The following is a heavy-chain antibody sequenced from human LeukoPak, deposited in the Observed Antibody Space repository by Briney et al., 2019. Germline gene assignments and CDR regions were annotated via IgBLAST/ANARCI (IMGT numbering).Heavy chain of an antibody. J-gene: IGHJ4*02. CDR2: IYYSGST. CDR1: GGSFSGYY. V-gene: IGHV4-59*01. CDR3: ARMTYYYDSSGYFVPADFDY. D-gene: IGHD3-22*01. Sequence: SETLSLTCAVYGGSFSGYYWSWIRQPPGKGLEWIGYIYYSGSTNYNPSLKSRVTISVDTSKNQFSLKLSSVTAADTAVYYCARMTYYYDSSGYFVPADFDYWGQGTLVTVSS.